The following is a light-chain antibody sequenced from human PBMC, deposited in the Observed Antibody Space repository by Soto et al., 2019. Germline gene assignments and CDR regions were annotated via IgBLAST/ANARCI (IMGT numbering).Light chain of an antibody. J-gene: IGKJ4*01. Sequence: DIQMTQSPSSLSAFVGDRVTITCRASQSISTFLNWYQKKPGKAPKLLNYAASSMQSGVQSRFSGSGTGTDFTLTISSLQPEDFATYYCQQSYSTPLTIGGGTKVEIK. CDR1: QSISTF. CDR3: QQSYSTPLT. CDR2: AAS. V-gene: IGKV1-39*01.